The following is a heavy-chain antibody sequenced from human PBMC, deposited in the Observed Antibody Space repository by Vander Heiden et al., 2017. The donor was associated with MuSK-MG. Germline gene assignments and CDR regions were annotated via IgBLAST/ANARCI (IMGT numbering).Heavy chain of an antibody. Sequence: QLQLQESGPGLVKPSETLSLTCTVSGGSISSSSYYWGWIRQPPGKGLEWIGSIYYSGSTYYNPSLKSRVTISVDTSKNQFSLKLSSVTAADTAVYYCARHNLNYYDSSGYSLNNWFDPWGQGTLVTVSS. CDR3: ARHNLNYYDSSGYSLNNWFDP. D-gene: IGHD3-22*01. CDR1: GGSISSSSYY. J-gene: IGHJ5*02. V-gene: IGHV4-39*01. CDR2: IYYSGST.